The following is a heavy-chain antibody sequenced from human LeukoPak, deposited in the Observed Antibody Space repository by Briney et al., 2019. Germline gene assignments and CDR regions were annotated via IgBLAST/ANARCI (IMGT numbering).Heavy chain of an antibody. Sequence: GGSLRLSCAASGFTFSSYEMNWVRQAPGKGLEWVSIIYSAGSTNYADSVKGRFTISRDNSRNTLYLQMSSLRAEDTAVYYCTLPLRDVFDIWGQGTMVTVSS. V-gene: IGHV3-53*01. CDR2: IYSAGST. CDR3: TLPLRDVFDI. J-gene: IGHJ3*02. CDR1: GFTFSSYE.